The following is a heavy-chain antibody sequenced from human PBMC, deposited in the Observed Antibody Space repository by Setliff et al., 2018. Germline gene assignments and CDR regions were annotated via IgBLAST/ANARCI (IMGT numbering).Heavy chain of an antibody. J-gene: IGHJ4*02. D-gene: IGHD2-2*01. CDR3: ARGGCSATSCLDY. CDR2: IRQDGTNK. Sequence: GGSLRLSCVGSGFTISNYWMAWVRQAPGKGLEWVADIRQDGTNKYYMDSVKGRFTISRDNAKNTLYLQMNSLEAEDTAVYYCARGGCSATSCLDYWGQGILVTVSS. V-gene: IGHV3-7*01. CDR1: GFTISNYW.